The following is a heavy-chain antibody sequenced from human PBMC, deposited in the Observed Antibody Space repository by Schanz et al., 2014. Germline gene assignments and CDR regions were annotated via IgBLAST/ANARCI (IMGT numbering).Heavy chain of an antibody. CDR2: IWYDGNNK. CDR3: ARDRPYYYESSGYYYYYGMDV. CDR1: GFTFSSYG. Sequence: QVQLVESGGGVVQPGRSLRLSCAASGFTFSSYGMHWVRQAPGKGLEWVAVIWYDGNNKFYADSVKGRFTISRDNAKNSLYLQMNSLRDEDTAVYYCARDRPYYYESSGYYYYYGMDVWGQGTTVTVSS. D-gene: IGHD3-22*01. J-gene: IGHJ6*02. V-gene: IGHV3-33*01.